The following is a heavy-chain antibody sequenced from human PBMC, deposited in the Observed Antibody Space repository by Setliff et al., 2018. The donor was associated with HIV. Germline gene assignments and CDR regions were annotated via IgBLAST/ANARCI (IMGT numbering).Heavy chain of an antibody. D-gene: IGHD3-3*01. CDR3: GKDYTRTFWEYNWYDL. J-gene: IGHJ5*02. Sequence: GGSLRLSCVASGLTFNRYWMSWIRQAPGKGLEWASTIYSDGNTYYADSVKGRFTISRDNSKDTLYLQMNDLRAEDTALYYCGKDYTRTFWEYNWYDLWGQGTQVTVSS. V-gene: IGHV3-23*01. CDR1: GLTFNRYW. CDR2: IYSDGNT.